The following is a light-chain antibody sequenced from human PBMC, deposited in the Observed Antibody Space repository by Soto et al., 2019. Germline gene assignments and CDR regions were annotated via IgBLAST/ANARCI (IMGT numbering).Light chain of an antibody. Sequence: QSALTQPASVSGSPGQSITISCTGTSSDVGGYDFVSWYQQHPGKAPKLMIYEVSNRPSGVSSRFSGSKSGNTACLTISGLQAEDEADYYCSSYTSSTTFVFATATKLTVL. V-gene: IGLV2-14*01. CDR2: EVS. CDR1: SSDVGGYDF. CDR3: SSYTSSTTFV. J-gene: IGLJ1*01.